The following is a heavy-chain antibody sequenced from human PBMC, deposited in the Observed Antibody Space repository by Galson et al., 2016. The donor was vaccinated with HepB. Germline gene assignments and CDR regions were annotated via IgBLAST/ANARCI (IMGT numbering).Heavy chain of an antibody. J-gene: IGHJ2*01. D-gene: IGHD3-16*01. Sequence: SLRLSCAASGFTFSSYWMHWVRQAPGRGLVWVSGITSDGSSTYYADSVKGRFTISRDNAKNTLYLQMNSLRAEDTAVYYCARTNLGGRGDWNFDLWGRGTLVTVSS. CDR2: ITSDGSST. V-gene: IGHV3-74*01. CDR3: ARTNLGGRGDWNFDL. CDR1: GFTFSSYW.